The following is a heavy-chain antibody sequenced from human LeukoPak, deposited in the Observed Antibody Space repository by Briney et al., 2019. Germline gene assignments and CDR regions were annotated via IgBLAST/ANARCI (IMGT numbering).Heavy chain of an antibody. CDR2: ISVFYGHT. CDR1: GYTFTNYG. V-gene: IGHV1-18*01. CDR3: ARGGTRSWYYFDY. Sequence: WASVKVSCKASGYTFTNYGISWVRQAPGQGLEWMGWISVFYGHTNYSENLQGRVTMTTDTSTSTAYMELSSLRSDDTAVYYCARGGTRSWYYFDYWGQGTLVTVSS. D-gene: IGHD6-13*01. J-gene: IGHJ4*02.